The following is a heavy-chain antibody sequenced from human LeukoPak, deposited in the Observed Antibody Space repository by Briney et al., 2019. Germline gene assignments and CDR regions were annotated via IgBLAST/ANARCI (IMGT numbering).Heavy chain of an antibody. J-gene: IGHJ4*02. CDR1: GYSFTSYW. V-gene: IGHV5-51*01. Sequence: GESLKISCKGSGYSFTSYWIGWVRPMPGKGLEWLGIIYPGDSDTRYSRSFQGQVTTSADKSISTAYLQWSSLKASDTAMYYCASLYYYDSSGYYPFEYWGRGTLVTVSS. CDR2: IYPGDSDT. D-gene: IGHD3-22*01. CDR3: ASLYYYDSSGYYPFEY.